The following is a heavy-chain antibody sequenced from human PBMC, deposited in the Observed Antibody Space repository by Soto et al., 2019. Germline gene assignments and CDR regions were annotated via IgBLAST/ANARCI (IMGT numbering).Heavy chain of an antibody. Sequence: GRSLRLSCAASGFTFSSYAMSRVRQAPGKGLECVSAISGSGGSTYYADSVKGRFTISRDNSKNTLYLQMNSLRAEDTAVYYCAKGLPPLGYCSSTSCYYMDVWGKGTTVTVSS. CDR1: GFTFSSYA. CDR3: AKGLPPLGYCSSTSCYYMDV. CDR2: ISGSGGST. D-gene: IGHD2-2*01. J-gene: IGHJ6*03. V-gene: IGHV3-23*01.